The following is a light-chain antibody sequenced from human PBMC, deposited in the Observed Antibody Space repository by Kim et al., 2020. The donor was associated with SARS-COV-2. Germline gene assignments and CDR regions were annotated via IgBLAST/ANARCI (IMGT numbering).Light chain of an antibody. CDR3: QQYNNWPLT. J-gene: IGKJ3*01. V-gene: IGKV3-15*01. Sequence: VSPGERATLSCRASQSVSSNLAWYQHKPGQAPRLLIYGASTRATGIPARFSGSGSGTEFTLTISSLQSEDFAVYSCQQYNNWPLTFGPGTKVDIK. CDR2: GAS. CDR1: QSVSSN.